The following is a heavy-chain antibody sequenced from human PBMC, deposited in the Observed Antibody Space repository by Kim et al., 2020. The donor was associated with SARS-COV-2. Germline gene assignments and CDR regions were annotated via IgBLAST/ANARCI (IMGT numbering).Heavy chain of an antibody. CDR2: ISYDGSNK. V-gene: IGHV3-30*04. CDR3: ARGPATTGDYYYGMDV. Sequence: GGSLRLSCAASGFTFSSYAMHWVRQVPGKGLEWVAVISYDGSNKYYADSVNGRFTISRENSKNTLYLQMNSLRAEDTAVYYCARGPATTGDYYYGMDVWGQWTTVTVSS. D-gene: IGHD1-26*01. CDR1: GFTFSSYA. J-gene: IGHJ6*02.